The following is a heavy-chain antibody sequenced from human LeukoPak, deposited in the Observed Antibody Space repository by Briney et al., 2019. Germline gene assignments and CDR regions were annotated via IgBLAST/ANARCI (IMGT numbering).Heavy chain of an antibody. Sequence: LSLTCTVSGGSISSSSYYWGWIRQAPGKGLEWISYISSGGTIIYYADSVRGQFTISRDNAKKSLYLQMNSLRAEDTAVYYCARVQKGIAAAGTGGGWFEPWGQGTLVTVSA. CDR3: ARVQKGIAAAGTGGGWFEP. D-gene: IGHD6-13*01. CDR1: GGSISSSSYY. V-gene: IGHV3-11*01. CDR2: ISSGGTII. J-gene: IGHJ5*02.